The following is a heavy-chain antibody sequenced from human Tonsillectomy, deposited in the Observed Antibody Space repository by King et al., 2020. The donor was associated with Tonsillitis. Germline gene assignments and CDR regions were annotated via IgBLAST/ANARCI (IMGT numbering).Heavy chain of an antibody. CDR3: AKDRGYSYGTTNFDY. J-gene: IGHJ4*02. CDR2: ISWNSGSI. V-gene: IGHV3-9*01. Sequence: VQLVESGGGLVQPGRSLRLSCAASGFIFDDYAMHWVRQAPGKGLEWVSGISWNSGSIGYADSVKGRFTLSRDNAKNSLYLQMNSLRAEDTALYYCAKDRGYSYGTTNFDYWGQGTLVTVSS. D-gene: IGHD5-18*01. CDR1: GFIFDDYA.